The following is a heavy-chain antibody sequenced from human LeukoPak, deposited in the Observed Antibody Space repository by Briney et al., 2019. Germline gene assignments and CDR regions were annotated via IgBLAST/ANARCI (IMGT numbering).Heavy chain of an antibody. V-gene: IGHV3-30*04. D-gene: IGHD3-22*01. CDR1: GFTFSSYA. CDR3: AREEKVVITPRYYGMDV. CDR2: ISYGGSNK. Sequence: GRSLRLSCAAPGFTFSSYAMHWVRQAPGKGLEWVAVISYGGSNKYYADSVKGRFTISRDNSKNTLYLQMNSLRAEDTAVYYCAREEKVVITPRYYGMDVWGQGTTVTVSS. J-gene: IGHJ6*02.